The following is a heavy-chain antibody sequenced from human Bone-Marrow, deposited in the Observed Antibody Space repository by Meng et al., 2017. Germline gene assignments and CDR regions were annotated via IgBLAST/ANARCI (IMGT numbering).Heavy chain of an antibody. CDR2: VYHRGDT. D-gene: IGHD3-22*01. CDR1: GDSISSDIW. Sequence: QVQLQESGPGLVKPSGTLSLTCTVSGDSISSDIWWSWVRQPPGKGLEWIGEVYHRGDTNYNPSLKSRVTISLDKSKNQFSLKLSSVTAADTAVYYCARESGSSRFDYWGQGTLVTVSS. V-gene: IGHV4-4*02. CDR3: ARESGSSRFDY. J-gene: IGHJ4*02.